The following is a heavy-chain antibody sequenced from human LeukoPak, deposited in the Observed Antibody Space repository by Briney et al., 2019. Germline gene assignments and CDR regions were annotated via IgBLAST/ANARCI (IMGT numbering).Heavy chain of an antibody. CDR1: GYTFTDYY. D-gene: IGHD2-2*01. J-gene: IGHJ6*02. V-gene: IGHV1-2*06. Sequence: ASVKVSCKASGYTFTDYYIYWVRQAPGQGLEWMGRINPNSGGTNYAQQFQGRVTMTRDTSFSTVYMELSSLRSDDTAVYFCARDGGYCSSGPTCYSRAEYFYYGLDVWGQGTTLTVSS. CDR2: INPNSGGT. CDR3: ARDGGYCSSGPTCYSRAEYFYYGLDV.